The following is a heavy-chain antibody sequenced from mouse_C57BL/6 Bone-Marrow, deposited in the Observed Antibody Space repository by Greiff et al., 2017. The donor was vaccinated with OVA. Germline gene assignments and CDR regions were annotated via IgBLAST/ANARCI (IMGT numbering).Heavy chain of an antibody. D-gene: IGHD1-2*01. CDR1: GYTFTSYG. CDR3: ARDDYYGRAWFAY. Sequence: QVQLQQSGAELARPGASVKLSCKASGYTFTSYGISWVKQRTGQGLEWIGEIYPRSGNTYYNEKFKGKATLTADKSSSTAYMELRSLTSEDSAVYFCARDDYYGRAWFAYGGQGTLVTVSA. CDR2: IYPRSGNT. V-gene: IGHV1-81*01. J-gene: IGHJ3*01.